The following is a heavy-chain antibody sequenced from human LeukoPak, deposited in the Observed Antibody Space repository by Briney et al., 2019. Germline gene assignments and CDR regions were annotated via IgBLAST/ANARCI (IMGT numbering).Heavy chain of an antibody. CDR1: GGSISSGGYY. D-gene: IGHD2-2*01. CDR2: IYYSGST. J-gene: IGHJ3*02. Sequence: SETLSLTCTVSGGSISSGGYYWSWIRQHPGQGLEWIGYIYYSGSTYYNPSLKSRVTISVDTSKNQFSLKLSSVTAADTAVYYCARDIVVVPAARVVGAFDIWGQGTMVTVSS. V-gene: IGHV4-31*03. CDR3: ARDIVVVPAARVVGAFDI.